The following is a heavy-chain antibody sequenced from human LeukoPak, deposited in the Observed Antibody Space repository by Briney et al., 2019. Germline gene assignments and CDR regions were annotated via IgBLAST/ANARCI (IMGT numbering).Heavy chain of an antibody. CDR3: ARGPDYGGNSVDY. D-gene: IGHD4-23*01. J-gene: IGHJ4*02. CDR2: IYSGGST. V-gene: IGHV3-53*01. Sequence: GRSLRLSCAASGFTFTTYSMNWVRQAPGKGLEWVSVIYSGGSTYYADSVKGRFTISRDNSKNTLYLQMNSLRAEDMAVYYCARGPDYGGNSVDYWGQGTLVTVSS. CDR1: GFTFTTYS.